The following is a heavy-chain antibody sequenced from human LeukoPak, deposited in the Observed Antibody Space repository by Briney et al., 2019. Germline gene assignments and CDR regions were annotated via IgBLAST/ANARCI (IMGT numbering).Heavy chain of an antibody. V-gene: IGHV1-18*01. CDR3: AREGTTFDY. Sequence: ASVKVSCKASGYTFTSYGISWVRQAPGQGLEWMGWISPYNGNTNYAQKSQGRVTVTAHTSTSTAYMELRSLRSDDTAIYYCAREGTTFDYWGQGTLVTVSS. J-gene: IGHJ4*02. CDR1: GYTFTSYG. CDR2: ISPYNGNT. D-gene: IGHD4-11*01.